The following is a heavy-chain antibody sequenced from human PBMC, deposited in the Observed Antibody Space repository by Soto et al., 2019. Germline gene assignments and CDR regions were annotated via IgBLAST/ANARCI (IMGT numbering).Heavy chain of an antibody. Sequence: ASVKVSCKASGYTFTSYAMHWVRQAPGQRLEWMGWINAGNGNTKYSQKFQGRVTITRDTSASTAYMELSSLRSEDTAVYYCATGLVRGNFDYWGQGTLVTVSS. V-gene: IGHV1-3*01. CDR2: INAGNGNT. J-gene: IGHJ4*02. D-gene: IGHD3-10*01. CDR1: GYTFTSYA. CDR3: ATGLVRGNFDY.